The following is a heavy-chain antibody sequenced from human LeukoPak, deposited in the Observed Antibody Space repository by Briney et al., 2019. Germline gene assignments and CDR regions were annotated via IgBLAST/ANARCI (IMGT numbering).Heavy chain of an antibody. CDR2: IYPGDSDT. CDR1: GYNFTSYW. V-gene: IGHV5-51*01. J-gene: IGHJ4*02. D-gene: IGHD6-19*01. Sequence: GESLKISCKGSGYNFTSYWIAWVRQMPGKGLGWMGIIYPGDSDTRYSPSFQGQVTISADKSISTAYLQWRSLKASDTAMYYCARQSGASSGWAFDYWGQGTLVTVSS. CDR3: ARQSGASSGWAFDY.